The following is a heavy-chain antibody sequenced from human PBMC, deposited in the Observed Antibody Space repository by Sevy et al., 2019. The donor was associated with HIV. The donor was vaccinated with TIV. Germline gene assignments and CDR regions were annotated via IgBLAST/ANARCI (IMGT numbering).Heavy chain of an antibody. D-gene: IGHD1-20*01. V-gene: IGHV3-30-3*01. CDR1: GFTFSSYA. Sequence: GGSLRLSCAASGFTFSSYAMHWVRQAPGKGLEWVAVISYDGSNKYYADSVKGRFTISRDNSKNTLYLQMNSLRAEDTAVYYCARDNITGTVDYHYYMDVWGKGTTVTVSS. CDR2: ISYDGSNK. CDR3: ARDNITGTVDYHYYMDV. J-gene: IGHJ6*03.